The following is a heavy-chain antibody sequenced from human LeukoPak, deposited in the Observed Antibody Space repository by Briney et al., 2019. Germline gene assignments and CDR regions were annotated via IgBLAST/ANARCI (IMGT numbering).Heavy chain of an antibody. Sequence: GGSLRLSCAASGFTFSNYWMHCVRQAPTKALVWVSRINSDASSTSYADSVKGRFTISRDNAKNTLYLQMNSLRAEDTAVYYCASAQSGWSDYFDYWGQGTLVTVSS. D-gene: IGHD6-19*01. J-gene: IGHJ4*02. CDR1: GFTFSNYW. CDR3: ASAQSGWSDYFDY. V-gene: IGHV3-74*01. CDR2: INSDASST.